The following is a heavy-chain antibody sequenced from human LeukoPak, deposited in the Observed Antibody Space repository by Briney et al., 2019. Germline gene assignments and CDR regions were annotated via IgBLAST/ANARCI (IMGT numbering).Heavy chain of an antibody. CDR3: AKVWQAPLEMIDHTYGPNWLEL. CDR1: GFTFSNYD. CDR2: ISCSGGST. Sequence: PGGSLRLSCEASGFTFSNYDMSWVRQAPGKGLEWVSGISCSGGSTYYADSVKGRFTISRDNFRNTLYLKINSLSAGDTSLYYCAKVWQAPLEMIDHTYGPNWLELWARGTVVSVSS. D-gene: IGHD5-24*01. J-gene: IGHJ5*02. V-gene: IGHV3-23*01.